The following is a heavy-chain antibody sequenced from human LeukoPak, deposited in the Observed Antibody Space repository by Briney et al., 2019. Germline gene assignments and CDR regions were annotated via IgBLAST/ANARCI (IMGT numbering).Heavy chain of an antibody. Sequence: GGSLRLSCAASGFPFSSYGMSWVRQAPGKGLEWVSSISGNGRYTYYADSVKGRFSISRDNSKNTLYLQMNSLRDDDTAVYYCARDLYLVSYDYAWGDWGQGTLVTVSS. V-gene: IGHV3-23*01. CDR3: ARDLYLVSYDYAWGD. CDR2: ISGNGRYT. J-gene: IGHJ4*02. CDR1: GFPFSSYG. D-gene: IGHD3-16*01.